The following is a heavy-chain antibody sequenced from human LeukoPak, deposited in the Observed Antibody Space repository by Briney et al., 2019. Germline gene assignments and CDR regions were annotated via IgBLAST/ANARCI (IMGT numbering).Heavy chain of an antibody. J-gene: IGHJ5*02. CDR3: AKGGHGGSYHPNHNWFDP. D-gene: IGHD1-26*01. CDR1: GFTFSNYC. CDR2: IRHDGDIK. Sequence: GGSLRLSCAASGFTFSNYCIHWVRQAPGKGLEWVAFIRHDGDIKYYADSVKGRFTISRDNSKSTLYLQLNSLGPDDTALYYCAKGGHGGSYHPNHNWFDPWGQGTLVTVSS. V-gene: IGHV3-30*02.